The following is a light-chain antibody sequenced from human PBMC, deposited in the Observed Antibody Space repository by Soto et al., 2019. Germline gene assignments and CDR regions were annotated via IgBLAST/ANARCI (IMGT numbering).Light chain of an antibody. CDR2: DAS. CDR3: QQYNNWPQIT. CDR1: QTVISSS. J-gene: IGKJ5*01. V-gene: IGKV3D-20*02. Sequence: IVVTLSPCTLSLSPGERATLSCRAIQTVISSSLAWFQQKPGQAPRLLIYDASNRATGIPDRFSGSGSGTDFTLTISRLEPEDFAVYYCQQYNNWPQITFGQGTRLEI.